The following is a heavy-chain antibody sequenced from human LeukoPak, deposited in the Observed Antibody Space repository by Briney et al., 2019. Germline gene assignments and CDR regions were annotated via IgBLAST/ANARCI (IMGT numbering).Heavy chain of an antibody. CDR1: GFSLTTRAVS. J-gene: IGHJ4*02. Sequence: SGPTLVKPTQTLTLTCTFSGFSLTTRAVSVAWIRQPPGKALEWLAVIFWDNDKRYSPSLKTRLTITKDTSRSQVVLTLTNVDPLDTAEYFCARSPVITAPLDFWGQGTLVTVSS. CDR3: ARSPVITAPLDF. V-gene: IGHV2-5*02. CDR2: IFWDNDK. D-gene: IGHD3-10*01.